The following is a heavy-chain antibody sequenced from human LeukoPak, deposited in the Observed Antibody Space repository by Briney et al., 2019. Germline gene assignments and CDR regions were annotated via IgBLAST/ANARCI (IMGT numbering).Heavy chain of an antibody. CDR1: GFTLNNAW. Sequence: GGSLRLSCAASGFTLNNAWMSWVRQAPGKGLEWLGRIKRETDGGTIDYAAPVKGRFTISRDDSRNTLYLQMDSLKIEDTAVYYCTTDRFYDNSELQYQHWGQGTLVTVSS. D-gene: IGHD3-22*01. CDR3: TTDRFYDNSELQYQH. CDR2: IKRETDGGTI. V-gene: IGHV3-15*01. J-gene: IGHJ1*01.